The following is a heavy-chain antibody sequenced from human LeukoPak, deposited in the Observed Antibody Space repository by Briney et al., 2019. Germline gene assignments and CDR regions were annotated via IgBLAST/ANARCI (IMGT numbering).Heavy chain of an antibody. CDR3: KTGGTHWFDP. D-gene: IGHD7-27*01. Sequence: ASVKVSCKASGYTFTSYDINWVRQATGQGLEWMGWMNPNSGNTGYAQKFQGRVTITGNTSISTAYMELSSLRSEDTAVYYCKTGGTHWFDPWGQGTLVTVSS. CDR2: MNPNSGNT. V-gene: IGHV1-8*03. CDR1: GYTFTSYD. J-gene: IGHJ5*02.